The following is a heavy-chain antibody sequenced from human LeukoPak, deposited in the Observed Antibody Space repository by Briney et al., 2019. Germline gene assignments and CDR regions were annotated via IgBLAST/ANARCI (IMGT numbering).Heavy chain of an antibody. CDR2: INPNSGGR. CDR3: ARAVSSWYIL. CDR1: GYTLTELS. V-gene: IGHV1-2*02. D-gene: IGHD6-13*01. Sequence: ASVKVSCKVSGYTLTELSMHWVRQAPGQGLEWMGWINPNSGGRNYAQKFQGRVTMTRDTSISTVYMELSRLRSDDTAVYYCARAVSSWYILWGQGTLVTVSS. J-gene: IGHJ4*02.